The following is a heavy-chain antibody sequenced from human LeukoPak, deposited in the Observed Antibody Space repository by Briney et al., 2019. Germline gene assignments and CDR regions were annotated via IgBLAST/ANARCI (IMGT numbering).Heavy chain of an antibody. V-gene: IGHV1-2*02. CDR3: ARLFSGYRGYYFDY. J-gene: IGHJ4*02. CDR2: INPNSGGT. D-gene: IGHD3-22*01. CDR1: GYTFTGYY. Sequence: ASVKVSCKAPGYTFTGYYMHWVRQAPGQGLEWMGWINPNSGGTNYAQKFQGRVTMTRDTSISTACMELSRLRSDDTAVYYCARLFSGYRGYYFDYWGQGTLVTVPS.